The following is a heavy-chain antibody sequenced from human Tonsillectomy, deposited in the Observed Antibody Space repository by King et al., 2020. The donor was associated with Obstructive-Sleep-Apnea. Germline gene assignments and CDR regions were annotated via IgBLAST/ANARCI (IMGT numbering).Heavy chain of an antibody. Sequence: VQLQESGPGLVKPSETLSLTCTVSGGSITSYYWSWIRQRPGKGLEWIGYIYYSGSTKYNPSLKSRVTISEDTSKNQFSLNLSSVTAADTAVYYCARTFRSGWGNYYFFGMDVWGQGTTVTVS. J-gene: IGHJ6*02. CDR2: IYYSGST. V-gene: IGHV4-59*01. CDR3: ARTFRSGWGNYYFFGMDV. D-gene: IGHD6-19*01. CDR1: GGSITSYY.